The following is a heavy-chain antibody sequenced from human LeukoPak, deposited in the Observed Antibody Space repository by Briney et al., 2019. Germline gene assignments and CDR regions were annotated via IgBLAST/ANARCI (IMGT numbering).Heavy chain of an antibody. CDR2: ISPSGDIT. J-gene: IGHJ4*02. CDR1: GFIFSSHG. CDR3: AKGRGYSGSYSPDY. Sequence: GGTLRLSCAASGFIFSSHGMNWVRQAPGKGLEWVSGISPSGDITYYADSVKGRFTISRDNSKSTLYLQMNSLRAEDTAVYYCAKGRGYSGSYSPDYWGQGTLVTVSS. D-gene: IGHD1-26*01. V-gene: IGHV3-23*01.